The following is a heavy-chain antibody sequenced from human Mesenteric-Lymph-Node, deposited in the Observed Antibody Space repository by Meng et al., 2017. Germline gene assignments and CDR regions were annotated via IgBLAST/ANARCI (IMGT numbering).Heavy chain of an antibody. CDR3: ARVRWRGPFDY. Sequence: GSLRLSCTVSGGSISSYYWSWIRQPPGKGLEWIGYIYYSGSTNYNPSLKSRVTISVDTSKNQFSLKLSSVTAADTAVYYCARVRWRGPFDYWGQGTLVTVSS. CDR2: IYYSGST. CDR1: GGSISSYY. V-gene: IGHV4-59*01. J-gene: IGHJ4*02. D-gene: IGHD4-23*01.